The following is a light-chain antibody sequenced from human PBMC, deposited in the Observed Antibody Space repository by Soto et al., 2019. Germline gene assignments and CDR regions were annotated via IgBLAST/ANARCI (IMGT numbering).Light chain of an antibody. CDR3: QQYSYYSLLT. CDR2: EAS. CDR1: QSISSW. Sequence: DIQMTQSPSSLSASVGDRVTIACRASQSISSWLAWYQQKPGKAPKLLIYEASNLESGVPSRFSGSGSGTEFTLTISSLQPDDFATYYCQQYSYYSLLTGGGGTKVEIK. V-gene: IGKV1-5*03. J-gene: IGKJ4*01.